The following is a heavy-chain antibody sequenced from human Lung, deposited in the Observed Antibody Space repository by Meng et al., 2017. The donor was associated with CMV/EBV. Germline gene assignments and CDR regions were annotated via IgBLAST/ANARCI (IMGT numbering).Heavy chain of an antibody. CDR3: ARDFSLYRTSGVQ. Sequence: QVQLVVFGGGLVKPGGSMRLSCTGSGFTFSDYYMSWIRQAPGKGLEWVSYISPTTGYTEYADSVKGRFTISRDNAKNSLFLQMNSLRSEDTAVYYCARDFSLYRTSGVQWGQGTLVTVSS. V-gene: IGHV3-11*05. D-gene: IGHD2-8*01. J-gene: IGHJ4*02. CDR2: ISPTTGYT. CDR1: GFTFSDYY.